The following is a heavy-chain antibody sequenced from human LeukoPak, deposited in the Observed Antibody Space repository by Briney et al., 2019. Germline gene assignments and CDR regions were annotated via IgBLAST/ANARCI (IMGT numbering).Heavy chain of an antibody. V-gene: IGHV1-46*01. CDR3: AGAGYCSGGSCYSRVSDAFDI. Sequence: ASVKVSCKASGYTFTSYYMHWVRQAPGQGLEWMGIINPSGGSTSYAQKFQGRVTMTRDTSISTAYMELSRLRSDDTAVYYCAGAGYCSGGSCYSRVSDAFDIWGQGTMVTVSS. CDR2: INPSGGST. D-gene: IGHD2-15*01. CDR1: GYTFTSYY. J-gene: IGHJ3*02.